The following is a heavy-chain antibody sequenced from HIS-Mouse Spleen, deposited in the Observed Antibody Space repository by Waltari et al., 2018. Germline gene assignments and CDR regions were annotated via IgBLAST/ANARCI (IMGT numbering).Heavy chain of an antibody. CDR3: AREIPYSSSWYDWYFDL. V-gene: IGHV4-39*07. J-gene: IGHJ2*01. Sequence: QLQLQESGPGLVKPSETLSLTCTVSGGSISSSSYYWGWIRQPPGKGLEWIWSIDFSGRTYYNPSLKRRVTISVDTSKNQFSLKLSSVTAADTAVYYCAREIPYSSSWYDWYFDLWGRGTLVTVSS. CDR1: GGSISSSSYY. D-gene: IGHD6-13*01. CDR2: IDFSGRT.